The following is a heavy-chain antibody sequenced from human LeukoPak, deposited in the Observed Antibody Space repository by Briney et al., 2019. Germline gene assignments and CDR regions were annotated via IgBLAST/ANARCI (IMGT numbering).Heavy chain of an antibody. CDR2: INTNTGNP. Sequence: SVKVSCKASGYTFTSYGISWVRQAPGQGLEWMGWINTNTGNPTYAQGFTGRFVFSLDTSVSTAYLQISSLKAEDTAVYYCARGIERAPTTVVTPPFDYWGQGTLVTVSS. CDR1: GYTFTSYG. J-gene: IGHJ4*02. CDR3: ARGIERAPTTVVTPPFDY. V-gene: IGHV7-4-1*02. D-gene: IGHD4-23*01.